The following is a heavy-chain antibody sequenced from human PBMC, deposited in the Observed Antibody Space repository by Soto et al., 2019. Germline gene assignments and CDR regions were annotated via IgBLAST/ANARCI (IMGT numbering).Heavy chain of an antibody. Sequence: ASVKVSCKASGYTFTGYYMHWVRQAPGQGLEWMGWINPNSGGTNYAQKFQGWVTMTRDTSISTAYMELSRLRSDDTAVYYCARVNCSGGSCEGDAFDIWGQGTMVTVSS. CDR2: INPNSGGT. CDR1: GYTFTGYY. V-gene: IGHV1-2*04. J-gene: IGHJ3*02. CDR3: ARVNCSGGSCEGDAFDI. D-gene: IGHD2-15*01.